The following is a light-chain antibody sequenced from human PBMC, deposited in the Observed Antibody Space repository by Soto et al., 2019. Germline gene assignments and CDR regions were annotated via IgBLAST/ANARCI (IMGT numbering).Light chain of an antibody. CDR2: DAS. J-gene: IGKJ4*01. Sequence: DIQMTQSPSTLSASVGDRVTITCRAIQSISSWLAWYQQKPGKAPKLLIYDASSLESGVPSRFSGSGSGTEFTLTISSLQSEDFAVYHCQQYNNWPPLTFGGGTKVDIK. CDR1: QSISSW. CDR3: QQYNNWPPLT. V-gene: IGKV1-5*01.